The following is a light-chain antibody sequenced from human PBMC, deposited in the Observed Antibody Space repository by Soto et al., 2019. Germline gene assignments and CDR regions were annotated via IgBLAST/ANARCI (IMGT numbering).Light chain of an antibody. CDR3: QQYGSSGT. CDR1: QSVSSS. J-gene: IGKJ1*01. V-gene: IGKV3-20*01. Sequence: ERVMTQSPATLSASPGERVTLSCRASQSVSSSLAWYQQKPGQAPRLLIYGASTRATGIQDRFSGSGSGTEFTLTIRRLEPEDFAVYYCQQYGSSGTCGQGTKVDIK. CDR2: GAS.